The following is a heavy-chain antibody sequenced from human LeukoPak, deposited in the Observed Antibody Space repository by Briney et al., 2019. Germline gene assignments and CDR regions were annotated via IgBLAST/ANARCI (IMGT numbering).Heavy chain of an antibody. CDR3: ATVDQWLAYDY. D-gene: IGHD6-19*01. CDR1: GCSFTGYY. Sequence: ASVKVSCKASGCSFTGYYIHWVRQAPGQGLEWMGWINPNTGGTNFAQKFQGRVTMTRDTSITTTHMELSSLRSDDTAVYYCATVDQWLAYDYWGQGTLVTVSS. CDR2: INPNTGGT. V-gene: IGHV1-2*02. J-gene: IGHJ4*02.